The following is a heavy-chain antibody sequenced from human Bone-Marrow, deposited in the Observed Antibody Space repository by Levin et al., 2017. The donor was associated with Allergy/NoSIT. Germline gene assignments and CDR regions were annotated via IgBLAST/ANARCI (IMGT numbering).Heavy chain of an antibody. Sequence: GGSLRLSCAVSGLTVSNNYMTWVRQAPGKGLEWVSLIYSGGGTYYADSVKGRFTISRDNSKNTVYLQMNSLRPEDTALYYRAGLGGLPYWGQGALVTVSS. D-gene: IGHD3-16*01. J-gene: IGHJ4*02. CDR3: AGLGGLPY. V-gene: IGHV3-53*01. CDR2: IYSGGGT. CDR1: GLTVSNNY.